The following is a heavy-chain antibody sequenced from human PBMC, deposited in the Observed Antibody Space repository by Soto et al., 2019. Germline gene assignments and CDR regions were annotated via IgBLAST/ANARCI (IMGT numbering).Heavy chain of an antibody. J-gene: IGHJ4*01. D-gene: IGHD4-4*01. V-gene: IGHV1-2*04. CDR2: INPNSGDT. CDR3: ATGALRDYSNINF. CDR1: GYTFTDYY. Sequence: QVQLVQAGAEVKKPGASVKVSCKASGYTFTDYYMHWVRQAPGQGLEWMGWINPNSGDTHYAQKFQGLVNMSRDTSISTAYMERYWLRSDDTPVYYCATGALRDYSNINFCGHRTLVTVSS.